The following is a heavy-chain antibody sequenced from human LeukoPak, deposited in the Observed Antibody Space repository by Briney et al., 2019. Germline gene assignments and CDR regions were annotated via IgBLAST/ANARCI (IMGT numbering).Heavy chain of an antibody. J-gene: IGHJ4*02. V-gene: IGHV1-69*04. CDR2: IIPILGIA. CDR1: GGTFSSYA. CDR3: ARDGTGLRTPSDY. Sequence: GASVKVSCKASGGTFSSYAIIWVRQAPGQGLEWMGRIIPILGIANYAQKFQGRVTITADKSTSTAYMELSSLRSEDTAVYYCARDGTGLRTPSDYWGQGTLVTVSS. D-gene: IGHD1-1*01.